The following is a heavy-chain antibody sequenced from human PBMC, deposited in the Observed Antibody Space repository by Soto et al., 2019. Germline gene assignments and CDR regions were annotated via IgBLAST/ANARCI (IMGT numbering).Heavy chain of an antibody. V-gene: IGHV4-30-4*01. Sequence: QVQLQESGPGLVKPSQTLSLTCTVSGGSISSGDYYWHWFRQPPGKGLEWIGYIYKSGSIYYNPSLNSRATISLDTSKNQFSLRLSSVTAADTAIYYCARDLEGRGGAVDHWGQGTLVTVSS. J-gene: IGHJ4*02. CDR1: GGSISSGDYY. CDR2: IYKSGSI. CDR3: ARDLEGRGGAVDH. D-gene: IGHD2-15*01.